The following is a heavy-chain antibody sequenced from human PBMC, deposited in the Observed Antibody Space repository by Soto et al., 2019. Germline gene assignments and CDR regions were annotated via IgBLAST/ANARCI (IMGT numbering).Heavy chain of an antibody. CDR2: FDPEDGET. CDR1: GYTLTELS. Sequence: ASVKVSCKVSGYTLTELSMHWVRQAPGKGLEWMGGFDPEDGETIYAQKFQGRVTMTEDTSTDTAYMELSSLRSEDTAVYYCATDTYYYDSSGYYYVDYWGQGTLVTSPQ. J-gene: IGHJ4*02. V-gene: IGHV1-24*01. CDR3: ATDTYYYDSSGYYYVDY. D-gene: IGHD3-22*01.